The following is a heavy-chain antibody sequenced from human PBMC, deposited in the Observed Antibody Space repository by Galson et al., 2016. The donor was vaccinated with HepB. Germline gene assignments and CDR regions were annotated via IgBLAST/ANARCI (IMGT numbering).Heavy chain of an antibody. CDR1: GFTFTNYW. J-gene: IGHJ4*02. D-gene: IGHD5-24*01. Sequence: SLRLSCAASGFTFTNYWMTWVRQAPGKGLEWEANIKEDGTEKCYADSVKGRFAISRDNARNSLYLQMNSLRAEDTGIYYCAREGLADGSYFDYWGRGTLVTIS. CDR2: IKEDGTEK. V-gene: IGHV3-7*01. CDR3: AREGLADGSYFDY.